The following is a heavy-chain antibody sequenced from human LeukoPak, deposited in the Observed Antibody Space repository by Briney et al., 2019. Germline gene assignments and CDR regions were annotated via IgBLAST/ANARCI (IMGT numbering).Heavy chain of an antibody. Sequence: PSETLSLTCTVSGYSISSGYYWGWIRKPPGKGLEWIGSIYHSGSTYYNPSLKSRVTISVDTSKNQSSLKLSSVTAADTAVYYCAGIIVGATSYDYWGQGTLVTVSS. J-gene: IGHJ4*02. CDR3: AGIIVGATSYDY. D-gene: IGHD1-26*01. CDR1: GYSISSGYY. V-gene: IGHV4-38-2*02. CDR2: IYHSGST.